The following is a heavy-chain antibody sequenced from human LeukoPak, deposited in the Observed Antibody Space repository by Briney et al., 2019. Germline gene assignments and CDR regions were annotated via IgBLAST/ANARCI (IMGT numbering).Heavy chain of an antibody. CDR2: IYTSGST. V-gene: IGHV4-4*07. CDR1: GGSISSYY. J-gene: IGHJ4*02. D-gene: IGHD3-22*01. Sequence: SETLSLTCTVSGGSISSYYWSWIRQPAGKGLEWIGRIYTSGSTNYNPSLKSRVTMSVDTSKNQFSLKLSSVTAADTAVYYCARQRHYDSSGYYKYYFDYWGQGTLVTVSS. CDR3: ARQRHYDSSGYYKYYFDY.